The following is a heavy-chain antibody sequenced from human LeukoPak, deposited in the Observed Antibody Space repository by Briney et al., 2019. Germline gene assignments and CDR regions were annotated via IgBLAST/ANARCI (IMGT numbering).Heavy chain of an antibody. D-gene: IGHD3-10*01. CDR3: ARGGITMVRGVPLYYYGMDV. Sequence: SETLSLTCTVSGGSISSYYWSWIRQPPGKGLEWIGYIYYSGSTNYNPSLKSRVTISVDTSKNQFSLKLSSVTAADTAVYYCARGGITMVRGVPLYYYGMDVWGQGTTVTVSS. CDR2: IYYSGST. CDR1: GGSISSYY. J-gene: IGHJ6*02. V-gene: IGHV4-59*01.